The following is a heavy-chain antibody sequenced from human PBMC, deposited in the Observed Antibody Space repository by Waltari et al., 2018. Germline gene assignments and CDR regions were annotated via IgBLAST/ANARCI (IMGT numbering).Heavy chain of an antibody. CDR3: ARDRGYYDFWVGGGTTRGDAFDI. CDR1: GYSISSGYY. D-gene: IGHD3-3*01. V-gene: IGHV4-38-2*02. CDR2: IYHSGSH. J-gene: IGHJ3*02. Sequence: QVQLQESGPGLVKPSETLSLTCAVSGYSISSGYYWGWIRQPPGKGLEWIGSIYHSGSHYCNPSLKSGVTIAVDTSKNQFSLKLGFVTAADPAGYYWARDRGYYDFWVGGGTTRGDAFDIWGQGTMVTVSS.